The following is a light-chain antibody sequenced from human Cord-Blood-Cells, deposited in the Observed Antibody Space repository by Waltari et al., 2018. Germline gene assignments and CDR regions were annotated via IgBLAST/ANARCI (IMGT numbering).Light chain of an antibody. CDR1: SSDVGRYNL. V-gene: IGLV2-23*03. Sequence: QSALTQPASVSGSPGQSITISCTGTSSDVGRYNLVSWYQQHPGKAPKLMIYEGSKRPSGVSNRFSGSKSGNTASLTISGLQAEDEADYYCCSYAGSSNVFGTGTKVTVL. J-gene: IGLJ1*01. CDR2: EGS. CDR3: CSYAGSSNV.